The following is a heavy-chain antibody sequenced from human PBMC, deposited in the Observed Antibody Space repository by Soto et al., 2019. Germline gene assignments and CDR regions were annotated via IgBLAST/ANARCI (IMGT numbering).Heavy chain of an antibody. CDR1: GFTFSSYA. J-gene: IGHJ4*02. CDR3: AKSLYCSGGSCYKDY. V-gene: IGHV3-23*01. D-gene: IGHD2-15*01. CDR2: ISGSGGST. Sequence: GGSLRLSCAASGFTFSSYAMSWVRQAPGKGLEWVSAISGSGGSTYYADSVKGRFTISGDNSKNTLYLQMNSLRAEDTAVYYCAKSLYCSGGSCYKDYWGQGTLVTVSS.